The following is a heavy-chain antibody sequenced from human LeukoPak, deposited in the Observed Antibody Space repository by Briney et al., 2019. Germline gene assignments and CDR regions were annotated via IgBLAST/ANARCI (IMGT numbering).Heavy chain of an antibody. D-gene: IGHD3-3*01. J-gene: IGHJ4*02. Sequence: PGGSLRLSCAASGFTVSSNYMSWVRQAPGKGLEWVSVIYSGGSTYYGDSVKGRFTISRDNSKNTLYLQMNSMRAEDTAVYYCTRGGFTYYDFWSGYYTADYWGQGTLVTVSS. CDR3: TRGGFTYYDFWSGYYTADY. CDR2: IYSGGST. CDR1: GFTVSSNY. V-gene: IGHV3-53*01.